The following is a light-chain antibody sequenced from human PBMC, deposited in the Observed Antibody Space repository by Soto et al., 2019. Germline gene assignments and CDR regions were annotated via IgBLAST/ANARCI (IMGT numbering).Light chain of an antibody. Sequence: QAVLTQPPSASGSPGQSVTISCTGTSSDIGIYDFVSWYQQHPGKAPKLLIYEVTKRPSGVPDRFSGSKSGNTASLTVSGLQTEDEADYFCSSYAGTNDLGVFGGGTKVTVL. CDR3: SSYAGTNDLGV. J-gene: IGLJ3*02. CDR2: EVT. V-gene: IGLV2-8*01. CDR1: SSDIGIYDF.